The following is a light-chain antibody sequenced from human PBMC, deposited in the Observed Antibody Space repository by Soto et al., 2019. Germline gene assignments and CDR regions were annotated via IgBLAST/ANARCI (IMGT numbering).Light chain of an antibody. Sequence: EIVLTPSPGTLSLSPGERATLSCRASQSVNSNYLAWYQQKPGQAPRLLIYGASTRATGIPARFGGSGSGTEFTLTISSLQSEDFAVYYCQQYNNWPPWTFGQGTKVDIK. CDR3: QQYNNWPPWT. CDR2: GAS. J-gene: IGKJ1*01. CDR1: QSVNSN. V-gene: IGKV3-15*01.